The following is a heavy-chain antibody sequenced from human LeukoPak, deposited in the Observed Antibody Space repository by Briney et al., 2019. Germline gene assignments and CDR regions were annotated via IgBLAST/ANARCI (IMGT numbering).Heavy chain of an antibody. Sequence: GGSLRLSCAASGFTFSNAWMSWVRQAPGKGLEWVGRIKSKTDGGTTDYAAPVKGRFTISRDDSKNTLYLQMNSLKTEDTAVYYCTTDGIEYYYDSSGYSTDYWGQGTLVTVSS. D-gene: IGHD3-22*01. CDR3: TTDGIEYYYDSSGYSTDY. CDR1: GFTFSNAW. J-gene: IGHJ4*02. CDR2: IKSKTDGGTT. V-gene: IGHV3-15*01.